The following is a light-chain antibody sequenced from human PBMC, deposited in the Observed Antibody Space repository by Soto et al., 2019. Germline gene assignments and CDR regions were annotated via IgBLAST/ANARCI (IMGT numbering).Light chain of an antibody. CDR3: QQRANWPPLT. CDR1: QSVSSSY. J-gene: IGKJ4*01. Sequence: EIVLTQSPGTLSLSPGERATLSCRASQSVSSSYLAWYQQKPGQAPRLLIYDASKRATDIPARFSGSGSGTDFTLTISGLEPEDFAVYYCQQRANWPPLTFGGGTKVEI. CDR2: DAS. V-gene: IGKV3D-20*02.